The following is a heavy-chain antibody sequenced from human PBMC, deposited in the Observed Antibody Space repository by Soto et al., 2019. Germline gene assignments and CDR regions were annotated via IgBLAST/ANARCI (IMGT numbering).Heavy chain of an antibody. CDR1: GGSFSGYY. CDR3: ARGRRYERLRLLYYFDD. CDR2: INHSGST. D-gene: IGHD3-9*01. J-gene: IGHJ4*02. V-gene: IGHV4-34*01. Sequence: TSETLSLTCAVYGGSFSGYYWSWIRQPPGKGLEWIGEINHSGSTNYNPSLKSRVTISVDTSKNQFSLKLSSVTAADTAVYYCARGRRYERLRLLYYFDDWGQGTRVTVSS.